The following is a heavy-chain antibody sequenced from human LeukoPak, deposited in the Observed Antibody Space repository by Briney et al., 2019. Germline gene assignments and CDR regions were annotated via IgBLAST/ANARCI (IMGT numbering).Heavy chain of an antibody. CDR3: ARGLRYYYYGMDV. J-gene: IGHJ6*02. V-gene: IGHV4-39*07. CDR1: GGSISSNSYY. Sequence: SETLSLTCTVSGGSISSNSYYWGWIRQPPGKGLEWIGSIYYSGSTSYNPSLKRRVTMLVDTSKNQYSLKLSSVTAADTAVYYCARGLRYYYYGMDVWGQGTTVTVSS. CDR2: IYYSGST. D-gene: IGHD5/OR15-5a*01.